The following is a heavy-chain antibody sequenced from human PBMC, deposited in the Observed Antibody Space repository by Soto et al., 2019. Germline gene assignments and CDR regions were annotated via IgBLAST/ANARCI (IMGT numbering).Heavy chain of an antibody. CDR3: ARVGGDDFGDSGGFDF. CDR1: GGSIRDYF. D-gene: IGHD4-17*01. CDR2: IYYSGRT. J-gene: IGHJ4*02. Sequence: PSETLSLTCTVSGGSIRDYFWTWIRQPPGKGLEWVGYIYYSGRTKYNPSLKSRVSISVDTSKNRFSLQLRSVTAADTAVYYCARVGGDDFGDSGGFDFWGQGTLVTVSS. V-gene: IGHV4-59*01.